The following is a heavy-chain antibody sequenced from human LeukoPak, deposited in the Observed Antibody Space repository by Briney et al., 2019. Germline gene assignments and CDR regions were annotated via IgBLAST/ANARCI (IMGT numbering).Heavy chain of an antibody. CDR3: ARPGTPYGDYGGGINY. CDR2: IYYSGST. Sequence: IPPETLSLTCTVSGGSISSSSYYWGWIRQPPGKGLEWIGNIYYSGSTYYNPSLKSRVTISVDTSKNQFSLKLISVTAADTAVYYCARPGTPYGDYGGGINYWGQGTLVTVSS. J-gene: IGHJ4*02. CDR1: GGSISSSSYY. D-gene: IGHD4-17*01. V-gene: IGHV4-39*01.